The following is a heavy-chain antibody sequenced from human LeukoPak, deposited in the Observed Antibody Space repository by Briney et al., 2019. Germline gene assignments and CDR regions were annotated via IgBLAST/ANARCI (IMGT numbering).Heavy chain of an antibody. V-gene: IGHV3-48*03. Sequence: GGSLRLSCAASGFTLSSYEMNWVRQAPGKGLEWVSKISSSGSAIYYADSVKGRFTISRDNAKSSLYLQMNSLRDEDTAVYYCATGGSLGYWAQGTLVTVSS. D-gene: IGHD2-15*01. CDR1: GFTLSSYE. CDR3: ATGGSLGY. J-gene: IGHJ4*02. CDR2: ISSSGSAI.